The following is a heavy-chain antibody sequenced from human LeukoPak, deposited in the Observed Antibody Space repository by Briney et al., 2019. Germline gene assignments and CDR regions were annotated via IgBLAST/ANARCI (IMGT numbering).Heavy chain of an antibody. J-gene: IGHJ4*02. Sequence: GGPLRLSCAASGFTFSSYGMHWVRQAPGKGLEWVAVISYDGSNKYYADSVKGRFTISRDNSKNTLYLQMNSLRAEDTAVYYCAKEQQLDYWGQGTLVTVSS. CDR1: GFTFSSYG. V-gene: IGHV3-30*18. CDR2: ISYDGSNK. CDR3: AKEQQLDY. D-gene: IGHD6-13*01.